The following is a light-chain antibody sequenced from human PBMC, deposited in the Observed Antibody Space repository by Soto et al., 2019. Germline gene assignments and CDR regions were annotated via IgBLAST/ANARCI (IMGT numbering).Light chain of an antibody. V-gene: IGKV3-15*01. J-gene: IGKJ1*01. CDR1: QSVSSS. CDR3: QQYNNWPQWT. CDR2: GAS. Sequence: EIVMTQSPATLSVSPGERATLSCRASQSVSSSLAWYQQKPGQAPRLLFYGASTRATGVPARFSGSGSGTEFTLIISSLQSEDFAVYYCQQYNNWPQWTFGQGTKVEIK.